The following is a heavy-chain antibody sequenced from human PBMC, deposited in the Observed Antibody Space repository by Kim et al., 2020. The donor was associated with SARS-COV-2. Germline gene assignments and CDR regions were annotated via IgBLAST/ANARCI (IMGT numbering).Heavy chain of an antibody. CDR2: IIPSLDVP. Sequence: SSVKVSCKASGGTFSSYGISWVRQAPGQGLEWMGRIIPSLDVPNYAQEFQGRLTIIADTSTSTVYLDLGSLTSDDTAVYYCARDIYGDYNGFDYWGQGTL. CDR3: ARDIYGDYNGFDY. J-gene: IGHJ4*02. V-gene: IGHV1-69*04. D-gene: IGHD4-17*01. CDR1: GGTFSSYG.